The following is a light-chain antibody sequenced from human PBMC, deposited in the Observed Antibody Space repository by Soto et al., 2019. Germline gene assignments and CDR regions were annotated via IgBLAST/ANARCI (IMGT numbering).Light chain of an antibody. V-gene: IGKV1-5*01. CDR3: QQYNSYRRT. CDR2: DAS. CDR1: QSISSW. J-gene: IGKJ1*01. Sequence: DIQMTQSPSTLSASVGDRVTITCRTSQSISSWLAWYQQKPGKAPKLLIYDASTLESGVPSRFSGSGSGTESTLTISSLQPDDFATYYCQQYNSYRRTFGQGTKVDIK.